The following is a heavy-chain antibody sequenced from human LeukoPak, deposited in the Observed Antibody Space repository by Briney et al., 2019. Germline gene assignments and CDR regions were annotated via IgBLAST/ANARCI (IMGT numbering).Heavy chain of an antibody. CDR1: GYTFTSYG. CDR2: ISAYNGNT. J-gene: IGHJ6*02. Sequence: VKVSCKASGYTFTSYGISWVRQAPGQGLEWMGWISAYNGNTNYAQKLQGRVTMTTDTSTSTAYMELSRLRSDDTAVYFCARDHCVSSGCYEDYYSGLDVWGRGTTVTVSS. D-gene: IGHD2-2*01. CDR3: ARDHCVSSGCYEDYYSGLDV. V-gene: IGHV1-18*01.